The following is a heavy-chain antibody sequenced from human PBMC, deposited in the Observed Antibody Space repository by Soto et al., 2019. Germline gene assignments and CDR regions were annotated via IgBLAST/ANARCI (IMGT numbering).Heavy chain of an antibody. Sequence: QVQLVESGGGVVQPGKSLRLSCEASGFIFSIYAMHWVGQAPGKGLEWVAVISYDGSKKFYADSAKGRSTISRDTSKNTLYLQMNGLRADDTAVYYCAKGGGDGYFDSSGYSFDHWGQGTLVTVSS. V-gene: IGHV3-30*18. CDR2: ISYDGSKK. CDR3: AKGGGDGYFDSSGYSFDH. CDR1: GFIFSIYA. D-gene: IGHD3-22*01. J-gene: IGHJ4*02.